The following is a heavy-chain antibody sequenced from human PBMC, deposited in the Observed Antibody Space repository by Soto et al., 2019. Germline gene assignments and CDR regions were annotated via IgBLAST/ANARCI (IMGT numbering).Heavy chain of an antibody. V-gene: IGHV3-30*18. CDR2: ISHDGSVT. CDR3: AKDWGSSGWYNWFDP. J-gene: IGHJ5*02. CDR1: GFTFSTSG. D-gene: IGHD6-13*01. Sequence: QVQMVESGGGVVQPGTSLRLSCATSGFTFSTSGMHWVRQAPGKGLEWVAMISHDGSVTYYTDSVQGRFTISRDTPKNTLYLQMNSLRDEDMAIYYCAKDWGSSGWYNWFDPWGQGTRVTVS.